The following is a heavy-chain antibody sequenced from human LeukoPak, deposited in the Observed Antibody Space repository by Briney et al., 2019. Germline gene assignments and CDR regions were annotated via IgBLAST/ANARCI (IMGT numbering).Heavy chain of an antibody. CDR2: ISPNSGGT. Sequence: ASVKVSCKASGYAFTDYYRHWVRQAPGQGLEWMGWISPNSGGTNYAQKFQGRVTMTRDTSISTAYMELSRLRSDDTAIYYCARESLVRLTSGFDIWGQGTMVTVSS. CDR1: GYAFTDYY. J-gene: IGHJ3*02. D-gene: IGHD3-10*01. CDR3: ARESLVRLTSGFDI. V-gene: IGHV1-2*02.